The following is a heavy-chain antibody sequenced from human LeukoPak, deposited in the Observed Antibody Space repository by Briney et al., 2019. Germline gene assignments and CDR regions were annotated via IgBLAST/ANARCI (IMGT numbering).Heavy chain of an antibody. V-gene: IGHV3-30*18. CDR3: AKDLGY. Sequence: GGPLRLSCAASGFPYSSYGMHWARQAPGKGLEWMAVISYDGSNKYYADSVKGRFTISRDNSKNTLYLQMNSLRAEDTAVYYCAKDLGYWGQGTLVTVSS. CDR2: ISYDGSNK. CDR1: GFPYSSYG. J-gene: IGHJ4*02.